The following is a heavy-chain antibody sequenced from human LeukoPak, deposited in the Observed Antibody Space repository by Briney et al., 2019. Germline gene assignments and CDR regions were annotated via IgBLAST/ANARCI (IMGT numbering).Heavy chain of an antibody. J-gene: IGHJ4*02. CDR2: ISYDGSNK. D-gene: IGHD3-16*02. CDR1: GFTFSSYA. V-gene: IGHV3-30*18. Sequence: PGRSLRLSCAASGFTFSSYAMHWVRQAPGKGLEWVALISYDGSNKDYADSVKGRFTISRDNSKNTLYLQMNSLRAEDTAVYYCAKTYDYVWGSYPLGWGQGTLVTVSS. CDR3: AKTYDYVWGSYPLG.